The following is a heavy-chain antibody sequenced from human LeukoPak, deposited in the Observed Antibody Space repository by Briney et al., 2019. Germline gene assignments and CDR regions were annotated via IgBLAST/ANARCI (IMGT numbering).Heavy chain of an antibody. J-gene: IGHJ4*02. Sequence: GGSLRLSCAASGFIFSHYGMHWVRQAPGKGLEWVAFKQTDGSTTFYADSVKGRFTISRDNSKSTLSLQMNSLRAEDTAIYYCATYRQVLLPFESWGQGTLVTVSS. V-gene: IGHV3-30*02. D-gene: IGHD2-8*02. CDR3: ATYRQVLLPFES. CDR1: GFIFSHYG. CDR2: KQTDGSTT.